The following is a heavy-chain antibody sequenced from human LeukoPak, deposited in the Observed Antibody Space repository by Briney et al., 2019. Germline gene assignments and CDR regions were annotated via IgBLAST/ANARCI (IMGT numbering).Heavy chain of an antibody. CDR2: IYTSGST. J-gene: IGHJ6*03. CDR1: GGSISSYY. D-gene: IGHD3-10*01. CDR3: ARVDVDRARYYYYYMDV. Sequence: PSQTLSLTCTVSGGSISSYYWSWIRQPAGKGLEWIGRIYTSGSTNYNPSLKSRVTMSVDTSKNQFSLKLSSVTAADTAVYYCARVDVDRARYYYYYMDVWGKGTTVTVSS. V-gene: IGHV4-4*07.